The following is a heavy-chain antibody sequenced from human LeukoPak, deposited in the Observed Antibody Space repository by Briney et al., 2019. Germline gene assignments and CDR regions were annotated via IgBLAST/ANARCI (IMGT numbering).Heavy chain of an antibody. CDR3: ARSSGQSPPSDY. CDR1: GFTFSSYG. Sequence: PGRSLRLSCAASGFTFSSYGMDWVRQAPGKGLEWVAVIWYDGSNKYYADSVKGRFTISRDNSKNTLYLQMNSLRAEDTAVYYCARSSGQSPPSDYWGQGTLVTVSS. V-gene: IGHV3-33*01. CDR2: IWYDGSNK. D-gene: IGHD3-22*01. J-gene: IGHJ4*02.